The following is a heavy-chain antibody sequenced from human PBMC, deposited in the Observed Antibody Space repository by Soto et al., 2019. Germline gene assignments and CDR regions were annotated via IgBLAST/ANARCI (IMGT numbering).Heavy chain of an antibody. Sequence: QITLKESGPTLVKPTQTLTLTCTFSGFSLSTSGVGVGWIRQPPGKALEWLALNYWDDDKRYSPSLKSRLTTNNDTTNNQVLPTMTNMDPVDTASYYCARVYGGDDNFDYWGQGTLVTVSS. CDR2: NYWDDDK. CDR1: GFSLSTSGVG. V-gene: IGHV2-5*02. CDR3: ARVYGGDDNFDY. J-gene: IGHJ4*02. D-gene: IGHD5-12*01.